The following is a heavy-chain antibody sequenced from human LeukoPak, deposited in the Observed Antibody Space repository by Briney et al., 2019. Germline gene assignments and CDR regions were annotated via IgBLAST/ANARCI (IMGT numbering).Heavy chain of an antibody. V-gene: IGHV4-39*07. Sequence: SETLSLPRTVSNGSISSSSYYWGWIRQPPGKGLEWIGSIYYSGTTYYNPSLKSRVTISVDTSKNQFSLKLSSVTAADTAVYYCARTTMVRGTYYMDVWGKGTTVTISS. CDR2: IYYSGTT. J-gene: IGHJ6*03. CDR1: NGSISSSSYY. CDR3: ARTTMVRGTYYMDV. D-gene: IGHD3-10*01.